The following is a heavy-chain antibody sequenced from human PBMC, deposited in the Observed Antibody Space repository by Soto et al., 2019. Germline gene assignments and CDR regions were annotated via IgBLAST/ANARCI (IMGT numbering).Heavy chain of an antibody. CDR2: IIPIFGTA. J-gene: IGHJ6*02. V-gene: IGHV1-69*13. Sequence: GASVKVSCKASGGTFSSYAISWVRQAPGQGLEWMGGIIPIFGTANYAQKFQGRVTITADESTSTAYMELSSLRSEDTAVYYCARIAEENYYGSGSSKFYYYGMDVWGQGTTVTVSS. CDR1: GGTFSSYA. D-gene: IGHD3-10*01. CDR3: ARIAEENYYGSGSSKFYYYGMDV.